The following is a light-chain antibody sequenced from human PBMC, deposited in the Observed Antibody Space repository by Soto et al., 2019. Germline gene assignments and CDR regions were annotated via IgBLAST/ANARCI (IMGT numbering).Light chain of an antibody. V-gene: IGKV1-39*01. CDR2: GAS. J-gene: IGKJ1*01. CDR3: QHSYNTPRT. Sequence: DIQMTQSPSSLSASVGDRVTITCQASQDISTSLNWYQHRPGKAPKLLIYGASALQSGVPSRFSGSGSGTDFTLTISSLQVEDFATYYCQHSYNTPRTFGQGTKVDIK. CDR1: QDISTS.